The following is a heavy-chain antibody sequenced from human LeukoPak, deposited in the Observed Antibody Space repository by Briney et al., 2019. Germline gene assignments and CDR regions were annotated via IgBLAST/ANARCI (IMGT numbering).Heavy chain of an antibody. CDR3: ARDDVDMANAV. CDR2: INSDGSIT. Sequence: QAGGSLRHSCAASGFTFTTYWMHWVRQTPGKGLVWVSHINSDGSITSYADSVKGRFTISRDNAKNTLYLQMNSLRAEDTAVYYCARDDVDMANAVWGQGTTVTVSS. J-gene: IGHJ6*02. D-gene: IGHD5-12*01. V-gene: IGHV3-74*01. CDR1: GFTFTTYW.